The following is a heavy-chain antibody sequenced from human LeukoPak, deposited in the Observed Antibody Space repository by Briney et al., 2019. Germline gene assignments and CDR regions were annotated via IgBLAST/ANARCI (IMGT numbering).Heavy chain of an antibody. Sequence: GGSLRLSCAASGFTFSSYAMSWVRQAPGKGLEWVSAISGSGGSTYYADSVKGRFTISRDNSKNTLYLQMTSLRAEDTAVYFCAKDVGNWGGYFDYWGQGTLVTVSS. V-gene: IGHV3-23*01. J-gene: IGHJ4*02. D-gene: IGHD7-27*01. CDR2: ISGSGGST. CDR3: AKDVGNWGGYFDY. CDR1: GFTFSSYA.